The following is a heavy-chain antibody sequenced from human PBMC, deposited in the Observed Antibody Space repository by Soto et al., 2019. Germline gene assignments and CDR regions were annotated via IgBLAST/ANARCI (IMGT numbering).Heavy chain of an antibody. CDR3: ASWGHIVPVSPTDFDH. CDR1: GFSFGTYT. D-gene: IGHD2-21*01. V-gene: IGHV3-23*01. CDR2: LSDSVGTT. J-gene: IGHJ4*02. Sequence: GGSLRLSCAVSGFSFGTYTVNWVRQAQGMGLEWVSGLSDSVGTTHYAYSVKGRFTISRDKSKNTLYLQMNNLRAEDTAVYYCASWGHIVPVSPTDFDHWGEGTLVTVSS.